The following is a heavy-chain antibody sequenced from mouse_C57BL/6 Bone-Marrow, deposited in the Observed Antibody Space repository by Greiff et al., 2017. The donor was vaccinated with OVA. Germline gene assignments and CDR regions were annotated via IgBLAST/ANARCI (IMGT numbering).Heavy chain of an antibody. CDR3: ARHEEGYYYGSSYVRYFDV. J-gene: IGHJ1*03. D-gene: IGHD1-1*01. CDR1: GYTFTEYT. CDR2: FYPGSGSI. V-gene: IGHV1-62-2*01. Sequence: QVQLQQSGAELVKPGASVKLSCKASGYTFTEYTIHWVKQRSGQGLELIGWFYPGSGSIKYNEKFKDKATLTADKSSSTVYMELSRLTSEDSAVYFCARHEEGYYYGSSYVRYFDVWGTGTTVTVSS.